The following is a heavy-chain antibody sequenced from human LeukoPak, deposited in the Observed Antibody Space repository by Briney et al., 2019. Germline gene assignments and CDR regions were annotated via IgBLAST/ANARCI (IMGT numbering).Heavy chain of an antibody. D-gene: IGHD1-26*01. CDR2: INEDGSIT. CDR3: GRDLGGRSGY. CDR1: GFTFRIYW. Sequence: PGGSLRLSCAVSGFTFRIYWMHWVRQVPGEGLVWVLRINEDGSITNYADSVKGRFSISRDNAKNTLYLQMNSLRAEDTAVYYCGRDLGGRSGYWGQGTLVTVSS. V-gene: IGHV3-74*01. J-gene: IGHJ4*02.